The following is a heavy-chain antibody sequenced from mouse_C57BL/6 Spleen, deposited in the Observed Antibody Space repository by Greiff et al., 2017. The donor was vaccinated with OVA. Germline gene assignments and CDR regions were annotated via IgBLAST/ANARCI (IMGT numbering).Heavy chain of an antibody. CDR2: IYPGSGST. Sequence: QVQLQQPGAELVKPGASVKMSCKASGYTFTSYWITWVKQRPGQGLEWIGDIYPGSGSTNYNEKFKSKATLTVDTSSSTAYMQLSSLTSEDAAVYYCGMLFQAMEYDGYYDYAMEDWGQGTSVTVSS. CDR3: GMLFQAMEYDGYYDYAMED. V-gene: IGHV1-55*01. D-gene: IGHD2-3*01. J-gene: IGHJ4*01. CDR1: GYTFTSYW.